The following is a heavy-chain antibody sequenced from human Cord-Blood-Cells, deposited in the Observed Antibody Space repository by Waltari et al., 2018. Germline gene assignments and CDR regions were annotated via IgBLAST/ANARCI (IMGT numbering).Heavy chain of an antibody. CDR2: MNPNSGNT. J-gene: IGHJ3*02. CDR3: ARVSGSYGAFDI. D-gene: IGHD1-26*01. V-gene: IGHV1-8*03. Sequence: QLQLVQSGAEVKKPGASVTVSCKASGYTSTSHDINSVRQATGQGLEWMGWMNPNSGNTGYAQKFQGRVTITRNTSISTAYMELSSLRSEDTAVYYCARVSGSYGAFDIWGQGTMVTVSS. CDR1: GYTSTSHD.